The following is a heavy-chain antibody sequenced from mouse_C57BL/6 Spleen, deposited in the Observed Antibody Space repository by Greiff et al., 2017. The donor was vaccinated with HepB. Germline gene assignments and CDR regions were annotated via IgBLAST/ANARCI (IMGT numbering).Heavy chain of an antibody. V-gene: IGHV1-78*01. J-gene: IGHJ2*01. CDR3: DSQHYYCSGYFDY. Sequence: QVQLQQSDAELVKPGASVKISCKVSGYTFTDHTIHWMKQRPEQGLEWIGYIYPRDGSTKYNEKFKGKATLSADKSSSTAYMQLNSLTSEGSAVYVCDSQHYYCSGYFDYWGQGTTLTVSS. CDR2: IYPRDGST. CDR1: GYTFTDHT. D-gene: IGHD1-1*01.